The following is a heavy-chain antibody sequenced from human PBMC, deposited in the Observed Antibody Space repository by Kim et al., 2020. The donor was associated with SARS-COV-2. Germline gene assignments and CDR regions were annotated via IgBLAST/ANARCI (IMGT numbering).Heavy chain of an antibody. D-gene: IGHD3-10*01. Sequence: GGSLRLSCAASGFTFSSYGMHWVRQAPGKGLEWVAIIWYDGSNKYYADSVKGRFTISRDNSKNTLYLQMNSLRAEDTAVYFCARVWVRGIIITNYYYYGMDVWGQGTTVTVSS. CDR1: GFTFSSYG. CDR2: IWYDGSNK. CDR3: ARVWVRGIIITNYYYYGMDV. J-gene: IGHJ6*02. V-gene: IGHV3-33*01.